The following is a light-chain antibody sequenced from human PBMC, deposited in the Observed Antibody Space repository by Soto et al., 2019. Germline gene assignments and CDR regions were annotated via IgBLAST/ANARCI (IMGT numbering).Light chain of an antibody. CDR2: DVS. Sequence: QSAPTQPASVSGSPGQSITISCTGTSSDVGGYNYVSWYQQHPGKAPKLMIYDVSNRPSGVSNRFSGSKSGNTASLTISGLQAEDEADYYCSSYTSSSTLVVLGGGTKLTVL. J-gene: IGLJ2*01. CDR1: SSDVGGYNY. CDR3: SSYTSSSTLVV. V-gene: IGLV2-14*01.